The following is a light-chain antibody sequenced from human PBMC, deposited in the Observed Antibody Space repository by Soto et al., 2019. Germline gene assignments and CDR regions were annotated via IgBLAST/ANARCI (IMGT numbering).Light chain of an antibody. CDR3: SSYGGSNNLL. CDR2: DVC. CDR1: SRDIGGYDF. J-gene: IGLJ2*01. Sequence: QSALTQPPSASGSPGQSVTISCTGTSRDIGGYDFVSWYHQHPGKAPKLMIYDVCKRPSGVTDRFSGSKSGNTASLTVSGLQADDEADYYCSSYGGSNNLLFGGGTKLTVL. V-gene: IGLV2-8*01.